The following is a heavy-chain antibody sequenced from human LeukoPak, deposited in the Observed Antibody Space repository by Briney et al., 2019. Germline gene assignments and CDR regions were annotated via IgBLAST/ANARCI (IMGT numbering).Heavy chain of an antibody. CDR1: GYTFTSYG. CDR3: ARGAEYYYDSSGYGVY. D-gene: IGHD3-22*01. CDR2: ISAYNGNT. V-gene: IGHV1-18*01. Sequence: ASVKVSCKASGYTFTSYGISWVRQAPGQGLEWMGWISAYNGNTNYAQKLQGRVTMTTDTSTSTAYMELRSLRSDDTAVYYCARGAEYYYDSSGYGVYWGQGTLVTVSS. J-gene: IGHJ4*02.